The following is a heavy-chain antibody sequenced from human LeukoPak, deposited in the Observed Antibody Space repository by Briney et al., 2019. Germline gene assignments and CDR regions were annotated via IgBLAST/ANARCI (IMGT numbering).Heavy chain of an antibody. CDR3: ASYCSGGSCYSGKRYFDY. CDR1: GFTFSSYW. Sequence: PGGSLRLSCAASGFTFSSYWMSWVRQAPGKGLEWVANIKQDGSEKYYVDSVKGRFTISRDNAKNSLYLQMNSLRPEDTAVYYCASYCSGGSCYSGKRYFDYWGQGTLVTVSS. J-gene: IGHJ4*02. CDR2: IKQDGSEK. D-gene: IGHD2-15*01. V-gene: IGHV3-7*01.